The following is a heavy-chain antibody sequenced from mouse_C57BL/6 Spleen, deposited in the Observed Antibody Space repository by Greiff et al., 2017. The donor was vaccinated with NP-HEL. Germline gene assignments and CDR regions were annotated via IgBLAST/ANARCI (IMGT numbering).Heavy chain of an antibody. CDR1: GYAFSSYW. D-gene: IGHD4-1*02. J-gene: IGHJ3*01. CDR3: AREFNWDGAY. Sequence: VKLMESGPELVKPGASVKISCKASGYAFSSYWMNWVKQRPGKGLEWIGRIYPGDGDTNYNGKFKGKATLTADKSSSTAYMQLSSLTSEDSAVYFCAREFNWDGAYWGQGTLVTVSA. CDR2: IYPGDGDT. V-gene: IGHV1-82*01.